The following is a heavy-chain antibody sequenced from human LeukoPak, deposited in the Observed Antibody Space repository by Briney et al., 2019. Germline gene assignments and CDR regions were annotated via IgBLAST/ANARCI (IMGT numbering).Heavy chain of an antibody. Sequence: SGGSLRLSCAASGFSFTSYWMNWVRQAPGKGLEWVANIKPDGSDKYYVDSVKGRFTISRDNAKNSLYLQMSSLRAEDTAVYYCTAGALGYWGRGTLINVSS. V-gene: IGHV3-7*01. CDR3: TAGALGY. CDR1: GFSFTSYW. D-gene: IGHD3-16*01. J-gene: IGHJ4*02. CDR2: IKPDGSDK.